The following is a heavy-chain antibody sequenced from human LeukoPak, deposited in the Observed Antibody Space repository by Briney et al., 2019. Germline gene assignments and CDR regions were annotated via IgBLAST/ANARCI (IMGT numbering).Heavy chain of an antibody. CDR2: ISSSGSTI. CDR3: ARDGASLVNTAMVRAVET. CDR1: GFTFSSYE. V-gene: IGHV3-48*03. Sequence: PGGSLRLSCAASGFTFSSYEMIWVRQAPGKGLEGVSYISSSGSTIYYADSVRGRFTISRDNDKNSLYLQMNTLRAEDTAVYSCARDGASLVNTAMVRAVETWGQGTLVTVSS. D-gene: IGHD5-18*01. J-gene: IGHJ4*02.